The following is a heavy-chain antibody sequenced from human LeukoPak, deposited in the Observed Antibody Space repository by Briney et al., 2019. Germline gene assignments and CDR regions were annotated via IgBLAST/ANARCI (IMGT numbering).Heavy chain of an antibody. CDR1: GFTFSSYA. V-gene: IGHV3-30-3*01. CDR3: ARNRLELDYYYMDV. Sequence: PGGSLRLSCAASGFTFSSYAMHWVRQAPGKGLEWVAVISYDGSNKYYADSVKGRFTISRDNSKNTLYLQMNSLRAEDTAVYYCARNRLELDYYYMDVWGKGTTVTVSS. D-gene: IGHD1-7*01. CDR2: ISYDGSNK. J-gene: IGHJ6*03.